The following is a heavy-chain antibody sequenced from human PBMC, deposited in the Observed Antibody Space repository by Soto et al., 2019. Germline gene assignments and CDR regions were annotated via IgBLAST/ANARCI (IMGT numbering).Heavy chain of an antibody. CDR1: GASVSTTSYY. CDR2: AYYSVNS. Sequence: SETLSLTFAVSGASVSTTSYYWAWIRQSPREGLQWIGSAYYSVNSYYNPSLTSRLYITLNLSKNELSLELTSVNAADTAVYYCARHAHEYNGFDVWGQGTTVTVSS. D-gene: IGHD1-1*01. J-gene: IGHJ6*02. V-gene: IGHV4-39*01. CDR3: ARHAHEYNGFDV.